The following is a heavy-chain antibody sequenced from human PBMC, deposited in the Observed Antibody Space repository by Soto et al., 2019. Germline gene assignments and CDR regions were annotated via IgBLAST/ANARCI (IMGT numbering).Heavy chain of an antibody. J-gene: IGHJ4*02. Sequence: ELQLVESGGALVQFGGSLRLSCTVSGFTFSSYWMNWVRQAPGKGLEWVANIKQDGSEIYYGDSMKGRFTIASDNAKNLLDPEVNSLGAEDTAVYYGARESEDLTSNFDYWGQGTLVTVSS. V-gene: IGHV3-7*01. CDR1: GFTFSSYW. CDR2: IKQDGSEI. CDR3: ARESEDLTSNFDY.